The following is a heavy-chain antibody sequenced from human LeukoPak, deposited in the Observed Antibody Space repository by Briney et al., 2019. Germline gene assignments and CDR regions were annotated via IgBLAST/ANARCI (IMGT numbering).Heavy chain of an antibody. CDR1: GFTFTTYS. J-gene: IGHJ6*04. Sequence: GGSLRLSSEASGFTFTTYSMNWVRQAPGKGLEWVSYISSSGSTIYYADSVKGRFTISRDNAKNSLYLQMNSLRAEDTAVYYCAELGITMIGGVWGKGTTVTISS. CDR3: AELGITMIGGV. CDR2: ISSSGSTI. V-gene: IGHV3-48*04. D-gene: IGHD3-10*02.